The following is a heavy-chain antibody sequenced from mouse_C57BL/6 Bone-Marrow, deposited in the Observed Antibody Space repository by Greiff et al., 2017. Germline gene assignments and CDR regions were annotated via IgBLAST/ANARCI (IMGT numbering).Heavy chain of an antibody. D-gene: IGHD2-2*01. J-gene: IGHJ3*01. Sequence: VQLQQSGPELVKPGASVKMSCKSSGYTFTDYNMHWVQQSPGKSLEWIGYINPNNGGTSYNQKFKGKATLTVTKSSSTAYMELRSLTSEDSAVYYCARGDLLWLRKAFAYWGQGTLVTVSA. CDR3: ARGDLLWLRKAFAY. V-gene: IGHV1-22*01. CDR1: GYTFTDYN. CDR2: INPNNGGT.